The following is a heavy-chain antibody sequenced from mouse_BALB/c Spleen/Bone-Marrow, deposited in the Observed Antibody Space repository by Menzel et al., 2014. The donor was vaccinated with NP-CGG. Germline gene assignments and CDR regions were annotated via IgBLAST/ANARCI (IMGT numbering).Heavy chain of an antibody. V-gene: IGHV4-1*02. J-gene: IGHJ1*01. CDR2: INPDSSTI. CDR3: ARLNYYGNLFV. CDR1: GFDFSRYW. D-gene: IGHD1-1*01. Sequence: EVQRVESGGGLVQPGGSLKLSCATSGFDFSRYWMSWVRRAPGKGLEWIGEINPDSSTINYTPSLKDKFIISRDNAKNTLYLQMSKVRSEDTALNYCARLNYYGNLFVWGAGTTVTVSS.